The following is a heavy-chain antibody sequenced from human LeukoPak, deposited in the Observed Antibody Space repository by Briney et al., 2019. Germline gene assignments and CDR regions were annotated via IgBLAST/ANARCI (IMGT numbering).Heavy chain of an antibody. Sequence: ASVKVSCKASGYTFTGYYMHWVRQAPGQGLEWMGWINPNSGGTNYAQKFQGRVTMTRDTSTSTVYMELSSLRSEDTAVYFCAVDTYYYDSGWFDPWGQGTLVTVSS. J-gene: IGHJ5*02. CDR3: AVDTYYYDSGWFDP. D-gene: IGHD3-22*01. CDR2: INPNSGGT. CDR1: GYTFTGYY. V-gene: IGHV1-2*02.